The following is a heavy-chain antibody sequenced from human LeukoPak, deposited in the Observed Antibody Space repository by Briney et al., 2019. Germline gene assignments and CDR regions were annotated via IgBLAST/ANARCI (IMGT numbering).Heavy chain of an antibody. Sequence: GGSLRLSCAASRFTFSRYAMSWVRQAPGRGLEWVSTISGSGDSTYYADSVKGRFTISRDNSKNTLYLQMNSLRAEDTAVYYRAKDSDGYTVGNWFDSWGQGTLVTVSS. V-gene: IGHV3-23*01. J-gene: IGHJ5*01. CDR1: RFTFSRYA. D-gene: IGHD5-24*01. CDR2: ISGSGDST. CDR3: AKDSDGYTVGNWFDS.